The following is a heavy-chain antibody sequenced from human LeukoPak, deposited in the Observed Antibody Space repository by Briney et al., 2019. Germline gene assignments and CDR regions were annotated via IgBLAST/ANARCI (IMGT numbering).Heavy chain of an antibody. V-gene: IGHV5-51*01. CDR2: IYPGDSDT. CDR1: GYSFTSYW. J-gene: IGHJ4*02. Sequence: GESLKISCKGSGYSFTSYWIGWVRQMPGKGLEWMGIIYPGDSDTRYSPSFQGQVTTSADQSISTASLQSSSLQPSHTALNYCARHLGRGWSPYYFHHWGQGPLVTVSS. D-gene: IGHD6-19*01. CDR3: ARHLGRGWSPYYFHH.